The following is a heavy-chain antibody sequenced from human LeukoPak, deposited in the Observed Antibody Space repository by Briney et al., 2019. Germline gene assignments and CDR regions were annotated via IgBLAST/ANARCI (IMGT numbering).Heavy chain of an antibody. J-gene: IGHJ4*02. CDR3: ARDDRAAAGTDY. Sequence: GGSLRLSCVASGFTVSSNYMSWVRQAPGKGLEWVSVIYSGGSAYYADSVKGRFTISRDNSKSTLYLQMNNLRAEDTAVYYCARDDRAAAGTDYWGQGTLVTVSS. CDR2: IYSGGSA. V-gene: IGHV3-53*01. CDR1: GFTVSSNY. D-gene: IGHD6-13*01.